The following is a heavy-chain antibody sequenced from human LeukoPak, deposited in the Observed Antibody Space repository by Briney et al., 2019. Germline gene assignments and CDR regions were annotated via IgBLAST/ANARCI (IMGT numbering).Heavy chain of an antibody. CDR1: GFTFSSYW. J-gene: IGHJ4*02. D-gene: IGHD2-15*01. Sequence: GGSLRLSCAAPGFTFSSYWMSWVRQAPGKGLEWVANIKQDGSEKYYVDSVKGRFTISRDNAKNSLYLQMNSLRAEDTAVYYCARESGYGRLDYWGQGTLVTVSS. CDR3: ARESGYGRLDY. V-gene: IGHV3-7*01. CDR2: IKQDGSEK.